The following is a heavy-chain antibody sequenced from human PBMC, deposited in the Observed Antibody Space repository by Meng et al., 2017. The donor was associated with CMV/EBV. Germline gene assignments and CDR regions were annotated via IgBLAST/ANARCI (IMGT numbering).Heavy chain of an antibody. CDR2: IKQDGSEK. CDR1: GFTFSSYW. D-gene: IGHD3-3*01. CDR3: ARDTGYYSGPGVHYYYGMDV. V-gene: IGHV3-7*01. Sequence: GESLKISCAASGFTFSSYWMSWVRQAPGKGLEWVANIKQDGSEKYYVDSVKGRFTISRDNAKNSLYLQMNSLRAEDTAVYYCARDTGYYSGPGVHYYYGMDVWGQGTTVTVSS. J-gene: IGHJ6*02.